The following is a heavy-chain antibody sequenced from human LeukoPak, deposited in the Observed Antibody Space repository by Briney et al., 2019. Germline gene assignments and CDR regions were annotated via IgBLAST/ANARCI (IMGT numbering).Heavy chain of an antibody. J-gene: IGHJ5*02. V-gene: IGHV1-2*02. CDR1: GYTFTGYY. D-gene: IGHD3-3*01. CDR2: INPNSGGT. Sequence: ASVKVSCKASGYTFTGYYMHWVRQAPGQGLGWMGWINPNSGGTNYAQKFQGRVTMTRDTSISTAYMELSRLRSDDTAVYYCASTPLRFLEWWGFDPWGQGTLVTVSS. CDR3: ASTPLRFLEWWGFDP.